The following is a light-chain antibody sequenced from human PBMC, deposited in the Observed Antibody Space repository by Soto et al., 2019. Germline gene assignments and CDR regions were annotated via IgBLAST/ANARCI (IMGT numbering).Light chain of an antibody. J-gene: IGKJ1*01. Sequence: EIVLTQSPGTLSLSPGERATLSWRASQSVSSSYLAWYQQKPGQAPRLLIYGASSRATGIRDRFSGSGSGTDFTLTISRLEPEDFAVYYCQQYGSSPRTFSQGTKVDIK. CDR3: QQYGSSPRT. V-gene: IGKV3-20*01. CDR1: QSVSSSY. CDR2: GAS.